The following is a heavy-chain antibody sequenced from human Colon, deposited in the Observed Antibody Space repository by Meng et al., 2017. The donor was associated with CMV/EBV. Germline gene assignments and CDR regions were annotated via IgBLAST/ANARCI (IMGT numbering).Heavy chain of an antibody. D-gene: IGHD1-1*01. CDR1: GYTFTSYG. Sequence: QVQVVRSGAEVKGPGASVLVSCRSSGYTFTSYGINWVRQAPGQGLEWMGWISGSTGYTNRAQKFQGRVTMTTDTSTSTAYLALTSLTSNDTAVYYCARGRPNWSGVLDYWGQGTLVTVSS. V-gene: IGHV1-18*01. CDR3: ARGRPNWSGVLDY. J-gene: IGHJ4*02. CDR2: ISGSTGYT.